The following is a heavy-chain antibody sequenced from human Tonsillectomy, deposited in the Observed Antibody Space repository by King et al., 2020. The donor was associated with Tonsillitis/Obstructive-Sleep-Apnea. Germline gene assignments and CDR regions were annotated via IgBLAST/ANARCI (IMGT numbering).Heavy chain of an antibody. CDR1: GYNFANYW. V-gene: IGHV5-51*01. Sequence: QLVQSGVEVKKPGESLKISCKGSGYNFANYWIGWVRQMPGRGLEWMGIIYPSDSDTRYSPPFQGQVTISADKSISTAYLQWSSLKASGTAIYYCARRSGYSYGNWFDLWGQGMLVTVSS. J-gene: IGHJ5*02. CDR3: ARRSGYSYGNWFDL. CDR2: IYPSDSDT. D-gene: IGHD5-18*01.